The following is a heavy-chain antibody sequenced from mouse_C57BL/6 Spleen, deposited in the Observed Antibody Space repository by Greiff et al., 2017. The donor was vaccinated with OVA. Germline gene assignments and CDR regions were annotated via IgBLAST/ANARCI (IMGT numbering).Heavy chain of an antibody. Sequence: QVHVKQPGAELVMPGASVKLSCKASGYTFTSYWMHWVKQRPGQGLEWIGEIDPSDSYTNYNQKFKGKSTLTVDKSSSTAYMQLSSLTSEDSAVDYCAAAAQASAWFAYWGQGTLVTVSA. CDR3: AAAAQASAWFAY. V-gene: IGHV1-69*01. D-gene: IGHD3-2*02. CDR1: GYTFTSYW. CDR2: IDPSDSYT. J-gene: IGHJ3*01.